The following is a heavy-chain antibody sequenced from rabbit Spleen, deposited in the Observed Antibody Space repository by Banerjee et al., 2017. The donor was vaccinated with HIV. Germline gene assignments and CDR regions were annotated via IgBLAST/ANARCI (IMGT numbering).Heavy chain of an antibody. CDR1: GFSFISGYY. V-gene: IGHV1S40*01. CDR3: ARDGYSRGWGIILYYFNL. CDR2: IAAGSGTT. D-gene: IGHD4-1*01. J-gene: IGHJ4*01. Sequence: QSLEESGGDLVKPGTSLTLTCTASGFSFISGYYMCWVRQAPGKGLGWIACIAAGSGTTWYASWAKGRFTISKTSSTTVTLQMTSLTVADTAAYFCARDGYSRGWGIILYYFNLWGPGTLVTVS.